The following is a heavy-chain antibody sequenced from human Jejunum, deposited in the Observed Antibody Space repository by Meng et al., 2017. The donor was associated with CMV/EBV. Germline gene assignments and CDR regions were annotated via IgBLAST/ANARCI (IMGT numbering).Heavy chain of an antibody. CDR1: GGSVSRDRYV. CDR2: IYYSEST. D-gene: IGHD3-16*01. V-gene: IGHV4-61*01. CDR3: ARGWGWFDP. J-gene: IGHJ5*02. Sequence: SPTCTVAGGSVSRDRYVWSWIRQPPVKGMERIGYIYYSESTSYNTTLKSRVTISIDTSKNQLSLKLSSVNAADTAVYYCARGWGWFDPWGQGTLVTVSS.